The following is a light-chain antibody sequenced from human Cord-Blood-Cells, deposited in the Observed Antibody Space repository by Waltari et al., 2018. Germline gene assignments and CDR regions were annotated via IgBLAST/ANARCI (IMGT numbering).Light chain of an antibody. CDR1: QDISNY. CDR3: QQYDNLPLT. J-gene: IGKJ4*01. Sequence: DIQMTQSPSSLSAYVGARGTITCQASQDISNYLNWYQQKPGKAPKLLIYDASNLETGVPSRFSGSGSGTDFTFTISSLQPEDIATYYCQQYDNLPLTFGGGTKVEIK. V-gene: IGKV1-33*01. CDR2: DAS.